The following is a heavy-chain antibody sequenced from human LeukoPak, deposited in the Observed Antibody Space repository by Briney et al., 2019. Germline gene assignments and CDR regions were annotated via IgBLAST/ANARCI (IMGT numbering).Heavy chain of an antibody. Sequence: GSSVKVSCKASGGTFSSYAISWVRQAPGQGLEWMGRIVPILGIANYAQKFQGRVTITADKSTSTAYMELSSLRSEDTAVYYCAREWGLWFGEHYYYYGMDVWGQGTTVTVSS. J-gene: IGHJ6*02. CDR1: GGTFSSYA. D-gene: IGHD3-10*01. V-gene: IGHV1-69*04. CDR3: AREWGLWFGEHYYYYGMDV. CDR2: IVPILGIA.